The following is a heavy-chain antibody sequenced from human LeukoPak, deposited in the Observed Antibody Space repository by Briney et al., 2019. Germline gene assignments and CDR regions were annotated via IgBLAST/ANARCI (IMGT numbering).Heavy chain of an antibody. V-gene: IGHV1-69*06. CDR3: ASTVPAALRYYYYYMDV. D-gene: IGHD2-2*01. J-gene: IGHJ6*03. CDR1: GGTFSSYA. CDR2: IIPIFGTA. Sequence: GASVKVSCKASGGTFSSYAISWVRQAPGQGLEWMGGIIPIFGTANYAQKFQGRVTITADKSTGTAYMELSSLRSEDTAVYYCASTVPAALRYYYYYMDVWGKGTTVTVSS.